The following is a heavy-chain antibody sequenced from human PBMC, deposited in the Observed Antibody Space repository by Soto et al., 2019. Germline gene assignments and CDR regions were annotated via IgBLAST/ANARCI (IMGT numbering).Heavy chain of an antibody. CDR2: INSNGESI. J-gene: IGHJ6*03. D-gene: IGHD3-10*01. CDR3: ARMHSGPVLGYYYYDYMDV. CDR1: GFTFSRYV. V-gene: IGHV3-23*01. Sequence: GGSLRLSCVASGFTFSRYVMSWVRQAPGKGLEWVSTINSNGESIYYADSVKGRFTVSRDNSKNSLYLLMNSLRAEDTAVYYCARMHSGPVLGYYYYDYMDVWGKGTTVTVSS.